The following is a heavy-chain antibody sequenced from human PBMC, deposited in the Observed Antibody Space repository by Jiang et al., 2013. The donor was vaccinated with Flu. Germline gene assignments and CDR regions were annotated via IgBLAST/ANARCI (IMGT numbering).Heavy chain of an antibody. CDR3: ARDSYGDYYFDY. CDR2: ISNDGSNK. CDR1: GFTFSSFD. J-gene: IGHJ4*02. Sequence: HPGRSLRLSCVASGFTFSSFDMNWVRQAPGKGLEWVSFISNDGSNKYYAPSVKGRFTISRDNSKNTVYLQMISLRPDDTAVFYCARDSYGDYYFDYWGQGTLVTVSS. V-gene: IGHV3-30-3*01. D-gene: IGHD4-17*01.